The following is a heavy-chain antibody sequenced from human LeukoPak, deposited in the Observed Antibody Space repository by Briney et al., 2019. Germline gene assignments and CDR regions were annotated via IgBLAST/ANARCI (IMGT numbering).Heavy chain of an antibody. D-gene: IGHD2-2*01. CDR2: INHSGST. V-gene: IGHV4-34*01. Sequence: SETLSLTCAVYGGSFSGYYWSWIRQPPGKGLEWIGEINHSGSTNYNPSLKSRVTISVDTSKNQFSLKLSSVTAADTAVYYCARGGVVKSLRWYFDLWGRGTLVTVSS. J-gene: IGHJ2*01. CDR3: ARGGVVKSLRWYFDL. CDR1: GGSFSGYY.